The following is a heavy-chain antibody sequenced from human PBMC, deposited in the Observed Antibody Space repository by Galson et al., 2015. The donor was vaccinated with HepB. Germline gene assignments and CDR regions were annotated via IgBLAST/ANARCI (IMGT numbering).Heavy chain of an antibody. CDR3: AREGCSSTSCYKSNWFDP. V-gene: IGHV5-51*01. D-gene: IGHD2-2*01. J-gene: IGHJ5*02. CDR2: IYPGDSDT. Sequence: QSGAEVKKPGESLKISCKGSGYSFTSYWIGWVRQMPGKGLEWMGIIYPGDSDTRYSPSFQGQVTISADKSISTAYLQWSSLKASDTAMYYCAREGCSSTSCYKSNWFDPWGQGTLVTVSS. CDR1: GYSFTSYW.